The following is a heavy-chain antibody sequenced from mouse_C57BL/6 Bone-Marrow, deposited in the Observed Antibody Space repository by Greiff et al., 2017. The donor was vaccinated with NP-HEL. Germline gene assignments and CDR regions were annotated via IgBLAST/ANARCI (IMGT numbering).Heavy chain of an antibody. D-gene: IGHD1-1*01. J-gene: IGHJ2*01. V-gene: IGHV1-81*01. Sequence: VKLQESGAELARPGASVKLSCKASGYTFTSYGISWVKQRTGQGLEWIGEIYPRSGNTYYNEKFKGKATLTADKSSSTAYMELRSLTSEDSAVYFCARATTVVAPYYFDYWGQGTTLTVSS. CDR1: GYTFTSYG. CDR2: IYPRSGNT. CDR3: ARATTVVAPYYFDY.